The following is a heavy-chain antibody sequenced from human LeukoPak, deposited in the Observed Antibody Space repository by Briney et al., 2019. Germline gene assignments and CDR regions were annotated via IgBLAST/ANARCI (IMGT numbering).Heavy chain of an antibody. J-gene: IGHJ5*02. CDR1: GFTSSSYW. V-gene: IGHV3-7*01. Sequence: PGGSLRLSCAASGFTSSSYWMSWVRQAPGKGLEWVANIKQDGSEKYYVDSVKGRFTISRDNAKNSLYLQMNSLRAEDTSVYYCAREGRPHIVVIPNWFDLWGQGTLVTVSS. CDR3: AREGRPHIVVIPNWFDL. D-gene: IGHD2-2*01. CDR2: IKQDGSEK.